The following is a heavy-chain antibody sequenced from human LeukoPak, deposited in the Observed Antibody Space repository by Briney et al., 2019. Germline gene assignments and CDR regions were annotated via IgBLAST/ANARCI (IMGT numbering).Heavy chain of an antibody. J-gene: IGHJ4*02. V-gene: IGHV4-4*07. Sequence: PSETLSLTCTVSGASMSTYYWSWIRQPAGKGLEWIGRIYTNGGTSYNPSLKSRVTMSVDRSKNQLSLKLSSVTAADTAVYYCARLAYSSSEKYYFDYWGQGTLVTVSS. CDR1: GASMSTYY. CDR2: IYTNGGT. CDR3: ARLAYSSSEKYYFDY. D-gene: IGHD6-6*01.